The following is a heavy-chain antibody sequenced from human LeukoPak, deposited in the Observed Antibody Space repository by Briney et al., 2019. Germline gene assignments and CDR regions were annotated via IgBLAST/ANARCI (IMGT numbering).Heavy chain of an antibody. CDR1: GFTVSSNY. V-gene: IGHV4-59*05. Sequence: GSLRLSCAASGFTVSSNYMSWVRQAPGKGLEWIGTIYYPGSTYYNPSLKSRVTISVDTSKNQFSLRLSSVTVADTAMYYCTSDRRISWIYYWGQGTLVTVSS. CDR2: IYYPGST. J-gene: IGHJ4*02. D-gene: IGHD6-13*01. CDR3: TSDRRISWIYY.